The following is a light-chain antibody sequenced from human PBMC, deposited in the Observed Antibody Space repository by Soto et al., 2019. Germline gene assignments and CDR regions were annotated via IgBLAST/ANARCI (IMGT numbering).Light chain of an antibody. CDR3: QQYGSSPIT. CDR1: QSVSSR. V-gene: IGKV3-20*01. Sequence: EIVLTQSPGTLSLSPGERATVSCRASQSVSSRLAWYQQKPGQAPRHLISGASSRATGIPDRFSGSGSATDFTLTISRLEPEDFALYYCQQYGSSPITFGQGTRLEI. J-gene: IGKJ5*01. CDR2: GAS.